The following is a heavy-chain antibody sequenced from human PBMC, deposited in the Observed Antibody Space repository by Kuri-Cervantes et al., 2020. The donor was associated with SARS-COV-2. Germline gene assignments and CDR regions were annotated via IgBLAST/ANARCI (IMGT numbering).Heavy chain of an antibody. CDR2: IYYSGST. V-gene: IGHV4-30-4*08. CDR1: GGSISSGDYY. J-gene: IGHJ3*02. CDR3: ARDVRLWGFDI. D-gene: IGHD3-16*01. Sequence: SETLSLTCTVSGGSISSGDYYWSWIRQPPGKGLEWIGYIYYSGSTYYNPSLKSRVTISVDTSKNQFSLKLSSVTAADTAVYYCARDVRLWGFDIWGQGTMVTVSS.